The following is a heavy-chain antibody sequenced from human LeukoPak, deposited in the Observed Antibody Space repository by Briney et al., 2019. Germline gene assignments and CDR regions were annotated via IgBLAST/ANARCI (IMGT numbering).Heavy chain of an antibody. V-gene: IGHV4-59*11. D-gene: IGHD6-13*01. CDR3: ASGEQAYYFDY. J-gene: IGHJ4*02. Sequence: SEAPPLTCTVAGGYISSHYWSWIRQPPGKRLEVIGYIYYSGSTNYNPSLKSRVTISVDTSKNQFSLKLSSVTAADTAVYYCASGEQAYYFDYWGQGNLVTVSS. CDR2: IYYSGST. CDR1: GGYISSHY.